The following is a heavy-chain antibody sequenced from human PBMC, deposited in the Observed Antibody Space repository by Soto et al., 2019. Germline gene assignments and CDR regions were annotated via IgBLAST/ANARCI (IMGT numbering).Heavy chain of an antibody. CDR3: ARDLQDYHDYGDYQTFDP. CDR2: INAGNGNT. CDR1: GYTFTSYA. V-gene: IGHV1-3*01. D-gene: IGHD4-17*01. Sequence: ASVKVSCKASGYTFTSYAMHWVRQAPGQRLEWMGWINAGNGNTKYSQKFQGRVTITRDTSASTAYMELSSLRSEDTAVYYCARDLQDYHDYGDYQTFDPWGQGTLVTVSS. J-gene: IGHJ5*02.